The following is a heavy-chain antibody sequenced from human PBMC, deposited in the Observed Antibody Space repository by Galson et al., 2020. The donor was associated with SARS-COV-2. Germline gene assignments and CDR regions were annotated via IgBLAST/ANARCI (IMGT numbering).Heavy chain of an antibody. CDR1: GGSISSSNW. J-gene: IGHJ5*02. D-gene: IGHD3-10*01. Sequence: ASETLSLTCAVSGGSISSSNWWSWVRQPPGKGLEWIGEIYHSGSTNYNPSLKSRVTISVDKSKNQFSLKLSSVTAADTAVYYCARDQSYDLGFGELLPSDWFDPWGQGTLVTVSS. CDR3: ARDQSYDLGFGELLPSDWFDP. V-gene: IGHV4-4*02. CDR2: IYHSGST.